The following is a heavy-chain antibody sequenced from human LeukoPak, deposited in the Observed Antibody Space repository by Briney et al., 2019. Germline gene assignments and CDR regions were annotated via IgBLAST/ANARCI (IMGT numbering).Heavy chain of an antibody. CDR3: SRVYGSGSYYIGDYYYYLDV. J-gene: IGHJ6*03. CDR2: INHSGST. CDR1: GGSFSGYY. D-gene: IGHD3-10*01. Sequence: SETLSLTCAVYGGSFSGYYWSWIRQPPGKGLEWIGEINHSGSTNYNPSLKSRVPISVDTSKNQFSLKLTSVTPEATAPCYCSRVYGSGSYYIGDYYYYLDVWGKGTTVTISS. V-gene: IGHV4-34*01.